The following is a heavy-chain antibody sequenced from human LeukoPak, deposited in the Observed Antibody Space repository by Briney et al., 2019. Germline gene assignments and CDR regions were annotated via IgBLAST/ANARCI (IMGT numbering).Heavy chain of an antibody. CDR3: AKQLGYCSDGSCYFPY. D-gene: IGHD2-15*01. CDR1: GFTFSSSA. Sequence: GGSLRLSCAASGFTFSSSAMSWVRQAPGKGLEWVSAISNNGDYTYYADSVQGRFTISRDNSKSTLCLQMNSLRAEDTAVYYCAKQLGYCSDGSCYFPYWGQGTLVTVSS. CDR2: ISNNGDYT. J-gene: IGHJ4*02. V-gene: IGHV3-23*01.